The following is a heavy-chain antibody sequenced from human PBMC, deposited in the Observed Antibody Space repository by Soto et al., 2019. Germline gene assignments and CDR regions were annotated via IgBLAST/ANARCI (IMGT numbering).Heavy chain of an antibody. J-gene: IGHJ5*02. CDR3: ARGVGGSGLNWFDP. V-gene: IGHV4-4*09. D-gene: IGHD6-19*01. Sequence: XETLSLPCTFAGSSIIGSDWTWVRQSPETGLDWIGCIPHKGSANCNPSLNSRLTLSVDTSKSQFSMQLASVTAAETAVYYCARGVGGSGLNWFDPWGQGTLVTVSS. CDR2: IPHKGSA. CDR1: GSSIIGSD.